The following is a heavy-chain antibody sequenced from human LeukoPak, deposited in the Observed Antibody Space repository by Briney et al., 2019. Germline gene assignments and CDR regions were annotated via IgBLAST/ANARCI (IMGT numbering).Heavy chain of an antibody. Sequence: GGSQRLSCAASGFTFSSYAMSWVRQAPGKGREWVSAISGSGGSTYYADSVKGRFTISRDNSKNTLYLQMNSLRAEDTAVYYCAKSKVTQFTSTDYWGQGTLVTVTS. CDR1: GFTFSSYA. D-gene: IGHD2-2*01. CDR2: ISGSGGST. CDR3: AKSKVTQFTSTDY. J-gene: IGHJ4*02. V-gene: IGHV3-23*01.